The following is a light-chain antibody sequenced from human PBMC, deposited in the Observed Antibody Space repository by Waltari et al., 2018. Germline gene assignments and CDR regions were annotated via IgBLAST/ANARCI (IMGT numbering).Light chain of an antibody. V-gene: IGLV2-14*03. CDR3: SSYISSSTLEL. CDR1: SSDDGGYNY. J-gene: IGLJ2*01. Sequence: QSALTQPASVSVSPGQSITISCPGTSSDDGGYNYVSWYQQHPGKAPQLMIYDVSNRPSGVSNRFSGSKSGNTASLTISGLQAEDEADYYCSSYISSSTLELFGGGTSLTVL. CDR2: DVS.